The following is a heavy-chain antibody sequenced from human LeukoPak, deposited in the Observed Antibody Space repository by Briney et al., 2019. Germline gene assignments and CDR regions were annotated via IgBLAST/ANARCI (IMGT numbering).Heavy chain of an antibody. CDR2: ISTSGSII. J-gene: IGHJ4*02. CDR1: GFTFSSYE. D-gene: IGHD4-17*01. V-gene: IGHV3-48*03. Sequence: PGGSLRLSCAASGFTFSSYEMNWVRQAPGKGLEWVSYISTSGSIIYYADSVKGRFTISRDDAMSSLYLQMNSLRAEDTAIYYCVREGRDSGDGFDYWGQGTLVTVSS. CDR3: VREGRDSGDGFDY.